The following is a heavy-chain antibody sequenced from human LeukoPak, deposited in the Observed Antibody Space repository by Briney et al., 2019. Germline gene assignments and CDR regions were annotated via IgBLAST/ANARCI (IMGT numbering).Heavy chain of an antibody. CDR2: INPNSGGT. V-gene: IGHV1-2*02. J-gene: IGHJ6*02. CDR1: GYTFTGYY. Sequence: ASVKASCKASGYTFTGYYMHWVRQAPGQGLEWMGWINPNSGGTNYAQKFQGRVTMTRDTSISTAYMELSRLRSDDTAVYYCALNCSSTSCYPKKYYYGMDVWGQGTTVTVSS. D-gene: IGHD2-2*01. CDR3: ALNCSSTSCYPKKYYYGMDV.